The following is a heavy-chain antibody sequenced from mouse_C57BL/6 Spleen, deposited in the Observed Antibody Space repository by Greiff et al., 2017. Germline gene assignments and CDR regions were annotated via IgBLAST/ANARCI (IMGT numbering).Heavy chain of an antibody. CDR1: GYTFTSYW. D-gene: IGHD1-1*01. CDR2: IDPSDSET. J-gene: IGHJ3*01. CDR3: ARSHYGGFAY. V-gene: IGHV1-52*01. Sequence: QVHVKQPGAELVRPGSSVKLSCKASGYTFTSYWMHWVKQRPIQGLEWIGNIDPSDSETHYNQKFKDKATLTVDKSSSTAYMQLSSLTSEDSAVYYCARSHYGGFAYWGQGTLVTVSA.